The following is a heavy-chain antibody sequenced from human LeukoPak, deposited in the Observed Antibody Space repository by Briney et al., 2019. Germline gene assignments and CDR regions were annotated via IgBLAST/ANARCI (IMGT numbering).Heavy chain of an antibody. Sequence: GGSLRLSCAVSGSTFSNYAMTWVRQAPGKGLEWVSGISGSGGSTYYADSVKGRFTISRDNSKNTLYLQMNSLRAEDTAVYYCAKPANIAAIFYRFDYWGQGTLVTVSS. J-gene: IGHJ4*02. CDR2: ISGSGGST. V-gene: IGHV3-23*01. D-gene: IGHD6-13*01. CDR3: AKPANIAAIFYRFDY. CDR1: GSTFSNYA.